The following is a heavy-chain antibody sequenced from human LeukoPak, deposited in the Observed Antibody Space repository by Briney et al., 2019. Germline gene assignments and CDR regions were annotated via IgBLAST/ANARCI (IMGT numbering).Heavy chain of an antibody. CDR2: ISYDGSNK. CDR1: GFTFSSYG. D-gene: IGHD3-9*01. Sequence: PGRSLGLSCAASGFTFSSYGTHWVRQAPGKGLEWVAVISYDGSNKYYADSVKGRFTISRDNSKNTLYLQMNSLGAEDTAVYYCAKDFRARGYFDWLFQHWGQGTLVTVSS. J-gene: IGHJ1*01. CDR3: AKDFRARGYFDWLFQH. V-gene: IGHV3-30*18.